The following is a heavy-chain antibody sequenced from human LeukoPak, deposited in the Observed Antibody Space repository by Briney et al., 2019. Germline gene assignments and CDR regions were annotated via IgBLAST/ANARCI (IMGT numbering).Heavy chain of an antibody. CDR3: ARAYSSSWSRMGYYYYGMDV. CDR2: ISAYNGNT. CDR1: GYTFINYD. D-gene: IGHD6-13*01. J-gene: IGHJ6*02. V-gene: IGHV1-18*01. Sequence: ASVKVSCKASGYTFINYDVTWVRQAPGQGLEWMGWISAYNGNTNYAQKLQGRVTMTTDTSTSTAYMELRSLRSDDTAVYYCARAYSSSWSRMGYYYYGMDVWGQGTTVTVSS.